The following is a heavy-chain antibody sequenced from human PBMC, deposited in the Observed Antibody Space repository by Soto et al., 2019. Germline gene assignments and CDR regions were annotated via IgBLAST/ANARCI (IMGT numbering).Heavy chain of an antibody. CDR2: ISAYNGNT. D-gene: IGHD3-22*01. CDR3: ARDRRNYYDSSGYYLSRGTQVDY. Sequence: ASVKVSCKTSGYTFTNFGLSWVRQAPGQGLEWMGWISAYNGNTNYAQNFQGRVTMTTDTSTSTAYMELRSLRSDDTAVYYCARDRRNYYDSSGYYLSRGTQVDYWGRG. J-gene: IGHJ4*02. CDR1: GYTFTNFG. V-gene: IGHV1-18*01.